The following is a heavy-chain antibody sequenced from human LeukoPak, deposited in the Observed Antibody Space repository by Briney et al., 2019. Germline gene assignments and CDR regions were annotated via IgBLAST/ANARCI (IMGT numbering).Heavy chain of an antibody. CDR3: ARELAAAGDHGV. CDR1: GGSISSSNYY. J-gene: IGHJ6*02. D-gene: IGHD6-13*01. CDR2: IYYSGST. V-gene: IGHV4-39*07. Sequence: SETLSLTCTVSGGSISSSNYYWGWIRQPPGKGLEWIGSIYYSGSTYYNPSLKSRVTISVDTSKNQFSLKLSSVTAADTAVYYCARELAAAGDHGVWGQGTTVTVSS.